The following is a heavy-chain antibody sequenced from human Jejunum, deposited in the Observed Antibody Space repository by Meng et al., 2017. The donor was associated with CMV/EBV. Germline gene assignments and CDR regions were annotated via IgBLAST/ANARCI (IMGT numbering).Heavy chain of an antibody. V-gene: IGHV4-59*01. CDR3: ATHPRYTDFDYRVFYY. Sequence: QVQLQESGPGLVKPSETLSLTCTVSGGSISTYFWSWIRKPPGKGLEWIGYLYYSGSTNYNPSFQSRVTISVDTSKNQFSLKLNSVTAADTAVYYCATHPRYTDFDYRVFYYWGQGKLVTVSS. CDR2: LYYSGST. CDR1: GGSISTYF. J-gene: IGHJ4*02. D-gene: IGHD5-12*01.